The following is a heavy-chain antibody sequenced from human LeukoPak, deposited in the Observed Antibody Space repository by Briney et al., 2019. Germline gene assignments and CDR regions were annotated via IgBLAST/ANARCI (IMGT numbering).Heavy chain of an antibody. CDR1: GYTCTSYY. D-gene: IGHD6-13*01. CDR3: ARVKAAAGTFDP. Sequence: ASAKLSLTSSGYTCTSYYMHWVRHPPGQGLEWMVIINPSGGSTSYAQKFQGRVTMTRDTSTSTVYMELSSLRSEDTAVYYCARVKAAAGTFDPWGQGTLVTVSS. V-gene: IGHV1-46*01. J-gene: IGHJ5*02. CDR2: INPSGGST.